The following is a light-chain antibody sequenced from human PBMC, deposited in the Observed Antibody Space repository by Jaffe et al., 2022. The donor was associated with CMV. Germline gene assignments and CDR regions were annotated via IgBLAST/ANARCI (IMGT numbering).Light chain of an antibody. V-gene: IGKV3-20*01. CDR1: QSVSSSY. Sequence: EIVLTQSPGTLSLSPGGRATLSCRASQSVSSSYLAWYQQKPGQAPRLLVYGTSSRATGIPDRFSGSGSGTDFTLTISRLEPEDFAVYYCQQFGSSSYTFGQGTRLDIK. J-gene: IGKJ2*01. CDR2: GTS. CDR3: QQFGSSSYT.